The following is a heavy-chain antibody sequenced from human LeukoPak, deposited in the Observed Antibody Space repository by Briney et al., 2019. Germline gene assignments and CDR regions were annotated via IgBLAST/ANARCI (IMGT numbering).Heavy chain of an antibody. CDR3: ARGLYCSGGSCYSPYYYYMDI. J-gene: IGHJ6*03. D-gene: IGHD2-15*01. Sequence: ASVKVSCEASGYTFTSYGISWVRQAPGQGLEWMGWMNPNSGNTGYAQKFQGRVTMTRNTSISTAYMELSSLRSEDTAVYYCARGLYCSGGSCYSPYYYYMDIWGKGTTVTISS. V-gene: IGHV1-8*02. CDR1: GYTFTSYG. CDR2: MNPNSGNT.